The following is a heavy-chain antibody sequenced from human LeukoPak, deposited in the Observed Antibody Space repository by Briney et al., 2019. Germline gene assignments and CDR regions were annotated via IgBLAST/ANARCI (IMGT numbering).Heavy chain of an antibody. Sequence: SETLSLTCTVSGYSISSGYYWGWIRQPPGKGLEWIGSIYHSGSTYYNPSLKSRATISVDTSKNQFSLKLSSVTAADTAVYYCARDRDGYNFGDWGQGTLVTVSS. CDR1: GYSISSGYY. D-gene: IGHD5-24*01. CDR2: IYHSGST. CDR3: ARDRDGYNFGD. V-gene: IGHV4-38-2*02. J-gene: IGHJ4*02.